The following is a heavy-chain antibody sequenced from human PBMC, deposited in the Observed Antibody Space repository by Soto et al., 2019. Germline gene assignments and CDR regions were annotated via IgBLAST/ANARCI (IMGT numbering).Heavy chain of an antibody. V-gene: IGHV3-7*01. CDR2: IKQDGSEK. J-gene: IGHJ4*02. D-gene: IGHD6-19*01. CDR1: GFTFSSYW. CDR3: ASLVPNAYSSGWDLLDY. Sequence: GGSLRLSCAASGFTFSSYWMSWVRQAPGKGLEWVANIKQDGSEKYYVDSVKGRFTISRDNAKNSLYLQMNSLRAEDTAVYYCASLVPNAYSSGWDLLDYWGQGTLVTVSS.